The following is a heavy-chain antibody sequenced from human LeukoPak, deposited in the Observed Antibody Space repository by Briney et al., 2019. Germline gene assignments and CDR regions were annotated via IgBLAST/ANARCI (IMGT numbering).Heavy chain of an antibody. J-gene: IGHJ4*02. CDR1: GGTFSSYA. D-gene: IGHD5-24*01. Sequence: GASVKVSCEASGGTFSSYAISWVRQAPGQGLEWMGRIIPILGIANYAQKFQGRVTITADKSTSTAYMELSSLRSEDTAVYYCARETDGEDYWGQGTLVTVSS. CDR2: IIPILGIA. V-gene: IGHV1-69*04. CDR3: ARETDGEDY.